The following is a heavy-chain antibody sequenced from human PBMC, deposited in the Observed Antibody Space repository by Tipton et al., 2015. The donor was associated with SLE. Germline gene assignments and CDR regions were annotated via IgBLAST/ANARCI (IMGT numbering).Heavy chain of an antibody. CDR1: GFTFSDYF. CDR3: VPRQVDLDH. J-gene: IGHJ4*02. D-gene: IGHD2-15*01. Sequence: SLRLSCAASGFTFSDYFMSWIRQAPGKGLEWVSYISSTGSTINYADSVKYRFIISRDNGKKSLHLQMDNLRGDDTAVYYCVPRQVDLDHWGQGTLVSVSS. V-gene: IGHV3-11*01. CDR2: ISSTGSTI.